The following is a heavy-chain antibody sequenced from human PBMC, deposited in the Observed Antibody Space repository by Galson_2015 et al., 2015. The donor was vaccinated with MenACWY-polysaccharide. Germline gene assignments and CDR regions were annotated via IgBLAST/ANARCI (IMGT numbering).Heavy chain of an antibody. CDR2: IYYSGST. Sequence: ETLSLTCTVSGGSISSYYWSWIRQPPGKGLEWIAYIYYSGSTSYNPSLKSRVTISVDTSKNQFSLTLSSVTAADTAVYYCARQLGYCSSLSCYPWFDPWGQGTLVTVSS. V-gene: IGHV4-59*08. J-gene: IGHJ5*02. CDR3: ARQLGYCSSLSCYPWFDP. D-gene: IGHD2-2*01. CDR1: GGSISSYY.